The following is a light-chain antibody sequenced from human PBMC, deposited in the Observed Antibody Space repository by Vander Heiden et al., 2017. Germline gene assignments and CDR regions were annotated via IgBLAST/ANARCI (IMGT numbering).Light chain of an antibody. CDR1: QGISSY. CDR3: QQRNSDPPWFT. V-gene: IGKV1-9*01. Sequence: DIQLTQSPSFLSASVGDRVTITCRASQGISSYLAWYQQKPGKAPKLLIYAASTLQSGVPSRFSGSGSGTEFTLTISSLQPEDFATYYCQQRNSDPPWFTFGHGTKVDIK. J-gene: IGKJ3*01. CDR2: AAS.